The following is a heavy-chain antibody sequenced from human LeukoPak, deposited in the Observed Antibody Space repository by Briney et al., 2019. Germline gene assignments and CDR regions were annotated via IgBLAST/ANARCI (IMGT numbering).Heavy chain of an antibody. Sequence: SETLSLTCAVYGGSFSGYYWSWIRQPPGKGLEWIEEINHSGSTNYNPSLKSRVTILVDTSKNQFSLKLSSVTAADTAVYYCARGRYQPLLYDRYYYYGMDVWGQGTTVTVSS. CDR2: INHSGST. CDR1: GGSFSGYY. J-gene: IGHJ6*02. V-gene: IGHV4-34*01. D-gene: IGHD2-2*01. CDR3: ARGRYQPLLYDRYYYYGMDV.